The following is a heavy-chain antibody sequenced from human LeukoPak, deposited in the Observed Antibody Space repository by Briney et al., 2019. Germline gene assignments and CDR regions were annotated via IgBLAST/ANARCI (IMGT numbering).Heavy chain of an antibody. CDR3: ARIFPRYGVDP. D-gene: IGHD5-18*01. CDR1: GGPFSGYF. Sequence: PSETLSLTCAVHGGPFSGYFWSWIRQPPGKGLEWIGEINHSENTNYNPSLKSRVTISVDTSKNQFSLKLSSVTAADTAVYYCARIFPRYGVDPWGQGTLVTVSS. V-gene: IGHV4-34*01. CDR2: INHSENT. J-gene: IGHJ5*02.